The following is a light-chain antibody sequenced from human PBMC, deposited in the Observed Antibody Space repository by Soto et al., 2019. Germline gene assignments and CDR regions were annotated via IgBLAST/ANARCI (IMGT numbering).Light chain of an antibody. CDR2: DVS. CDR1: SSDDALYLY. J-gene: IGLJ1*01. V-gene: IGLV2-14*01. CDR3: SGSLGAHRYV. Sequence: QSVLTQAASVSGSPGQSITISCTGTSSDDALYLYVSWFQQHPGKAPKLLIYDVSKRPSGIPLRFPGSRSGKTASLTISGLQAEDEAHYYCSGSLGAHRYVFGTGTKVNV.